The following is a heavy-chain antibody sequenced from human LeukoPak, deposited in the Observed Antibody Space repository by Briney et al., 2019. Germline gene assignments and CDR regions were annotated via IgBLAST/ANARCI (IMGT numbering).Heavy chain of an antibody. CDR1: GFTFSSYG. D-gene: IGHD1-20*01. V-gene: IGHV3-23*01. J-gene: IGHJ5*02. CDR2: ISGSGGST. CDR3: ARVDNWNDDGFDP. Sequence: GGSLRLSCAASGFTFSSYGMSWVRQAPGKGLEWVSAISGSGGSTYYADSVKGRFTISRDNAKNSLYLQMNSLRAEDTAVYYCARVDNWNDDGFDPWGQGTLVTVSS.